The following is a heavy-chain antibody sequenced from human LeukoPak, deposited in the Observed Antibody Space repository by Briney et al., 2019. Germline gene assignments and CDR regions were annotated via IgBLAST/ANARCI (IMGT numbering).Heavy chain of an antibody. Sequence: SETLSLTCTVSGGSISSSSFYWGWIRQPPGKGLEWIVSIYYSGTTYYNMSLKSRVTISVDTSKNQFSLKLSSVTAADTAVYYCARQDSSGYLIGYWGQGTLVTVSS. J-gene: IGHJ4*02. D-gene: IGHD3-22*01. V-gene: IGHV4-39*01. CDR2: IYYSGTT. CDR3: ARQDSSGYLIGY. CDR1: GGSISSSSFY.